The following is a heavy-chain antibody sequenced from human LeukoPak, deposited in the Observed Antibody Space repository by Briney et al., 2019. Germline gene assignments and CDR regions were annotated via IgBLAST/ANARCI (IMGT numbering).Heavy chain of an antibody. Sequence: GASVKVSCKASGYTFTNYGISWVRQAPGQGLEWMGWISAYNGNTNYAQKLQGRLTMATDTATNTAYMELKSLTSDDTAIYYCARARVGSGIDYWGQGSLVSVLS. CDR2: ISAYNGNT. CDR3: ARARVGSGIDY. CDR1: GYTFTNYG. J-gene: IGHJ4*02. V-gene: IGHV1-18*01. D-gene: IGHD1-14*01.